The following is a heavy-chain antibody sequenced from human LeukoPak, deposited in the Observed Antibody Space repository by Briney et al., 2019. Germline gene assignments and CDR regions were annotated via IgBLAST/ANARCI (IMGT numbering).Heavy chain of an antibody. Sequence: GGSLRLSCADSGFTFSSYWMSWVRQAPGKGLVWVSRINSDGINTSYADSVKGRFTISRDNAKNTLNLQMNSLRAEDTAVYYCARDLGQYYDTSDNWFDPWGQGTLVTVSS. CDR1: GFTFSSYW. CDR2: INSDGINT. D-gene: IGHD3-22*01. CDR3: ARDLGQYYDTSDNWFDP. V-gene: IGHV3-74*01. J-gene: IGHJ5*02.